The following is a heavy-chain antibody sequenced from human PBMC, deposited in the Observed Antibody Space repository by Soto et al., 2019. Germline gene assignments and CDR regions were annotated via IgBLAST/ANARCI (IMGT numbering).Heavy chain of an antibody. CDR3: AKDSRIIGYSSSWTYYLIFDY. V-gene: IGHV3-23*01. CDR1: GFTFSSYA. Sequence: GGSLRLSCAASGFTFSSYAMSWVRQAPGKGLEWVSAISGGGGSTYYADSVKGRFTISRDNSKNTLYLQMNSLRAEDTAVYYCAKDSRIIGYSSSWTYYLIFDYWGQGTLVTVSS. D-gene: IGHD6-13*01. CDR2: ISGGGGST. J-gene: IGHJ4*02.